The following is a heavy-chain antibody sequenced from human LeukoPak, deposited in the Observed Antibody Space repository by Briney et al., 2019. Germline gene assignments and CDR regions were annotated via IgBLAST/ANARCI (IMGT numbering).Heavy chain of an antibody. D-gene: IGHD2-2*01. CDR1: GGSISSYY. Sequence: SETLSHTCTVSGGSISSYYWGWVRQPAGKGLEWIGRIYSSGTTNYNPSLKSRLTMSVDTSKNQFSLKLRSVTAADTAIYYCGRQGYTASYYFRDYWSQGTLVTVSS. V-gene: IGHV4-4*07. CDR3: GRQGYTASYYFRDY. CDR2: IYSSGTT. J-gene: IGHJ4*02.